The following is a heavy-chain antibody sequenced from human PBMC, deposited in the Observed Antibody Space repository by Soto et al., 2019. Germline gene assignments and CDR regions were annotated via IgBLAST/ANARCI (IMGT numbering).Heavy chain of an antibody. D-gene: IGHD3-10*01. CDR2: ISPHKGDT. Sequence: GASVKVSCKTSGYTFSSIGISWVRQAPGQGLEWMGWISPHKGDTYYAQRLQGRLTMTTDTSTSTAYMELRNLRSDDTAVYFCARDLDASGSYYTDYWGQGTLVTVSS. CDR1: GYTFSSIG. J-gene: IGHJ4*02. CDR3: ARDLDASGSYYTDY. V-gene: IGHV1-18*01.